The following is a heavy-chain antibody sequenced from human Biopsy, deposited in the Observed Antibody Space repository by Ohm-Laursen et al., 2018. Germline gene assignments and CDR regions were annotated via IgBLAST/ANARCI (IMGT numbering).Heavy chain of an antibody. J-gene: IGHJ5*02. CDR2: IDTINGGT. CDR3: ARERDP. V-gene: IGHV1-2*02. Sequence: ASVKVSCKTSGYTFTDYFVHWVRQAPGQGLEWMGWIDTINGGTRSAQKVQGRVTMTRDTSISTAYMELSRLTSDDTAVYYCARERDPWGQGTLVTVSS. CDR1: GYTFTDYF.